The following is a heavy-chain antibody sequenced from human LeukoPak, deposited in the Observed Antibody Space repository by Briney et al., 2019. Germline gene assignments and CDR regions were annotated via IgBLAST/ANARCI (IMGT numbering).Heavy chain of an antibody. V-gene: IGHV4-59*08. CDR3: ARLGFCRGDNWLDDY. CDR1: GGSISPHY. CDR2: IYYTGGT. Sequence: PSETLSLTCTVSGGSISPHYWSWIRQPPGKGLEYVGYIYYTGGTNYNPSLRSRATVSVDASKNQFSLKLSSVTATDTAVYYCARLGFCRGDNWLDDYWGQGTLVTVSS. D-gene: IGHD2-15*01. J-gene: IGHJ4*02.